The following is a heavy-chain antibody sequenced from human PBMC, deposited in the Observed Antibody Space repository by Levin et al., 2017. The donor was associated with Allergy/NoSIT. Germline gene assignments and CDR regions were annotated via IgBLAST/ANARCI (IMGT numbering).Heavy chain of an antibody. CDR1: GFTFDDYG. D-gene: IGHD6-19*01. CDR2: INWNGGST. CDR3: ARDQQWLVDDAFDI. V-gene: IGHV3-20*04. Sequence: PGGSLRLSCAASGFTFDDYGMSWVRQAPGKGLEWVSGINWNGGSTGYADSVKGRFTISRDNAKNSLYLQMNSLRAEDTALYYCARDQQWLVDDAFDIWGQGTMVTVSS. J-gene: IGHJ3*02.